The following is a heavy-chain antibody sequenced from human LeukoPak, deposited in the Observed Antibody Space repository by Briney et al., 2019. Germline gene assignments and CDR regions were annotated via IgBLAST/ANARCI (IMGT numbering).Heavy chain of an antibody. Sequence: GGSLRLSCAASGFIFNNYGMHWVRQAPGRSLEWVAVIYSDGSKQNYADSVKGRFTISRDDSKNTVYLQMNSLRADDTAVYYCAKDVRSGYFDYWGQGTLVTVSS. D-gene: IGHD3-22*01. CDR1: GFIFNNYG. J-gene: IGHJ4*02. CDR2: IYSDGSKQ. CDR3: AKDVRSGYFDY. V-gene: IGHV3-33*06.